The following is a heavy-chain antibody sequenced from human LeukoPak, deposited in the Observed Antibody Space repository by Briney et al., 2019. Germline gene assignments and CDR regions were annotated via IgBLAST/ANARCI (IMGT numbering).Heavy chain of an antibody. J-gene: IGHJ4*02. CDR3: AKGSGWYGFCDY. V-gene: IGHV3-43D*03. CDR2: ISWDGGST. D-gene: IGHD6-19*01. Sequence: PGGSLRLSCAASGFTFDDYAMHWVRQAPGKGLEWVSLISWDGGSTYYADSVKGRFTISRDNSKNSLYLQMNSLRAEDTALYYCAKGSGWYGFCDYWGQGTLVTVSS. CDR1: GFTFDDYA.